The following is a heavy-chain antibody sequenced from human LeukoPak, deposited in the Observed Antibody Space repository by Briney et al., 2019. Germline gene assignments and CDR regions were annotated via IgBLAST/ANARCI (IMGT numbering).Heavy chain of an antibody. V-gene: IGHV4-39*01. D-gene: IGHD6-6*01. CDR3: ARQDGIAAPHL. Sequence: SETLSLTCTVSGGSISSSRYYWGWIRQPPGKGLEWIGSIYYSGSTYYNPSLKSRVTISVDTSKNQFSLKLSSVTAADTAVYYCARQDGIAAPHLWGQGTLVTVSS. CDR1: GGSISSSRYY. J-gene: IGHJ5*02. CDR2: IYYSGST.